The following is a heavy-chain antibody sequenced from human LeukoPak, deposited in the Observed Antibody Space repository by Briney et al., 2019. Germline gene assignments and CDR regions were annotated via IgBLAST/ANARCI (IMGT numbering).Heavy chain of an antibody. J-gene: IGHJ4*02. CDR1: GFTFSSYV. CDR3: AKDPGYSSGWIDY. Sequence: AGGSLRLSCAASGFTFSSYVMSWVRQAPGKGLEWVSGISGSGGSTFYADSVKGRFTISRDNSKNTLYLQMNSLRAEDTAVYYCAKDPGYSSGWIDYWGQGTLVTVSS. CDR2: ISGSGGST. V-gene: IGHV3-23*01. D-gene: IGHD6-19*01.